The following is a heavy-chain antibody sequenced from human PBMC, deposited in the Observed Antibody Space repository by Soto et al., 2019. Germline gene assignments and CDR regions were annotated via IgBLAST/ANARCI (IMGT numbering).Heavy chain of an antibody. V-gene: IGHV3-23*01. Sequence: GGSLRLSCAASGFTFSTYAMTWVRQAPGKGLEWVSIISSSGDATYYLDSVKGRFTISRDNSRNTLHLQMSSLRAEDAAVYFCAKNGDFWSWGMDVWGQGTMVTVSS. CDR2: ISSSGDAT. CDR3: AKNGDFWSWGMDV. J-gene: IGHJ6*02. CDR1: GFTFSTYA. D-gene: IGHD3-3*01.